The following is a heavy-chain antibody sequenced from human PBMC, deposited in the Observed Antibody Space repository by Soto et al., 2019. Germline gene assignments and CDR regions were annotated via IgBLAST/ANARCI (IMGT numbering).Heavy chain of an antibody. CDR3: ARVGAEGKLAVAAYYYYGMDV. CDR2: TYYRSKWYN. V-gene: IGHV6-1*01. Sequence: SQTLSLTCAISGDSVSSNSAAWNWIRQSPSRGLEWLGRTYYRSKWYNDYAVSAKSRITINPDTSKNQFSLQLNSVTPEDTAVYYCARVGAEGKLAVAAYYYYGMDVWGQGTTVTVSS. D-gene: IGHD6-19*01. J-gene: IGHJ6*02. CDR1: GDSVSSNSAA.